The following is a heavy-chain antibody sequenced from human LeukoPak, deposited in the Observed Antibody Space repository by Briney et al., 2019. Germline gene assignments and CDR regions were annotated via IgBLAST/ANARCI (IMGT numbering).Heavy chain of an antibody. CDR3: ARAVLSYCRGGSCPYFDY. D-gene: IGHD2-15*01. CDR2: IYYSGST. CDR1: GGSISSSSYY. Sequence: SSETLSLTCTVSGGSISSSSYYWGWLRQPPGLGLEWIGSIYYSGSTYYNPSLKSRVTISVDTSKNQFSLKLSSLTAADTAVYYCARAVLSYCRGGSCPYFDYWGQGTLVTVSS. J-gene: IGHJ4*01. V-gene: IGHV4-39*07.